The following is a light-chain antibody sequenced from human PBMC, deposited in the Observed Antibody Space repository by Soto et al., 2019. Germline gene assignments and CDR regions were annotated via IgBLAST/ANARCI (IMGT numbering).Light chain of an antibody. CDR2: DAS. CDR1: QSISNW. CDR3: QHYNSYPYT. Sequence: DIQMTQSPSTLSASVGDRVTITCRASQSISNWLAWYQQKPGKAPKLLIYDASILKTGVPSRFSGSGSGTDFTLTISSPQPEDLATYYCQHYNSYPYTFGQWTRLQIK. J-gene: IGKJ2*01. V-gene: IGKV1-5*01.